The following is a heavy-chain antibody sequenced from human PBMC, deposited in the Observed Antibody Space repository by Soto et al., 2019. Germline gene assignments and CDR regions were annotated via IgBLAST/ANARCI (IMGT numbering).Heavy chain of an antibody. J-gene: IGHJ6*02. D-gene: IGHD4-4*01. V-gene: IGHV4-31*03. CDR3: ERVRRVGGADAGLQTQRAYYYYGMDV. Sequence: SETLSLTCTVSGGSISSGGYYWSWIRQHPGKGLEGIGYIYYSGSTFYNPSLKSRVTISVDTTKNQFSLKLSSVTAADTAVYYGERVRRVGGADAGLQTQRAYYYYGMDVWGQGTTVTVSS. CDR1: GGSISSGGYY. CDR2: IYYSGST.